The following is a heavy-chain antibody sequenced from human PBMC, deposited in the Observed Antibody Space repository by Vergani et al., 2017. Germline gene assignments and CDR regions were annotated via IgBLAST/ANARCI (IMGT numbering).Heavy chain of an antibody. J-gene: IGHJ4*02. CDR1: GFTFDDYT. CDR2: ISWDGGST. CDR3: AKGNFAPDY. Sequence: EVQLVEYGGVVVLPGGSLRLSCAASGFTFDDYTMHWVRQGPGKGLEWVSLISWDGGSTYYADSVKGRFTISRDNSKNALYLQMNSLRTEDTALYYCAKGNFAPDYGGQGTLVTVSS. V-gene: IGHV3-43*01.